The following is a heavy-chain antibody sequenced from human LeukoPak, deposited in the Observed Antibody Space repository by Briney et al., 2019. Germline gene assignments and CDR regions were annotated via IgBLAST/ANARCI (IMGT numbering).Heavy chain of an antibody. J-gene: IGHJ4*02. Sequence: PGGSLRLSCAASGFTFSSYAMHWVRQAPGKGLEWVAVISYDGSNKYYADSVKGRFTISRDNSKNTLYLQMSSLRPEDTAVYYCARDKDSEHNFDYWGQGTLVTVSS. D-gene: IGHD2-21*01. CDR1: GFTFSSYA. CDR2: ISYDGSNK. CDR3: ARDKDSEHNFDY. V-gene: IGHV3-30-3*01.